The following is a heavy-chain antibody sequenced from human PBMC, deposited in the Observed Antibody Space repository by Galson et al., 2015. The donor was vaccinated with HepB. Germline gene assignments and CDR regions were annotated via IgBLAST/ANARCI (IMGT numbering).Heavy chain of an antibody. CDR2: IVVGSGNT. CDR3: ARSMVRGVIFDY. D-gene: IGHD3-10*01. Sequence: SVKVSCKASGFTFTSSAVQWVRQARGQRLEWIGWIVVGSGNTNYAQKFQERVTITRDMSTSTAYMELSSLRSEDTAVYYCARSMVRGVIFDYWGQGTLVTVSS. CDR1: GFTFTSSA. J-gene: IGHJ4*02. V-gene: IGHV1-58*01.